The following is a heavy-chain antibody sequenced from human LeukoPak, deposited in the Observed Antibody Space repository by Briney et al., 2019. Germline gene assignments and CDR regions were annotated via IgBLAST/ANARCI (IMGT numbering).Heavy chain of an antibody. J-gene: IGHJ4*02. D-gene: IGHD1-26*01. CDR2: IYYSGST. V-gene: IGHV4-59*01. CDR3: ATLPDPRRGYFGY. Sequence: SETLSLTCTVSGGSISSYYWSWIRQPPGKGLEWIGYIYYSGSTNYNPSLKSRVTISVDTSKNQFSLKLSSVTAADTTVYYCATLPDPRRGYFGYWGQGTLVTVSS. CDR1: GGSISSYY.